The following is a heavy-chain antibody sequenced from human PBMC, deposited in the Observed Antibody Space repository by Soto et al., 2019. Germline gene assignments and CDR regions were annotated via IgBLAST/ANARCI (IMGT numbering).Heavy chain of an antibody. CDR3: ARDIGSHGDYTLDR. D-gene: IGHD4-17*01. V-gene: IGHV3-33*01. J-gene: IGHJ5*02. CDR1: GFTFSTYG. CDR2: IWHDGSKK. Sequence: QVQLVESGGGVVQPGTSLRLSCAVSGFTFSTYGLHWVRQAPGKGLEWVAVIWHDGSKKYYSDSVKGRFTISRDDSKSTLYLQMDNLRAEDTAVYYCARDIGSHGDYTLDRWGQGTLVTVSS.